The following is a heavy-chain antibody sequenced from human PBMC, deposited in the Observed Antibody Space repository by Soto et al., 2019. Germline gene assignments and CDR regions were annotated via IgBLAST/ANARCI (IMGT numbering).Heavy chain of an antibody. CDR1: GLSISRYY. CDR2: IYYSGST. J-gene: IGHJ5*02. V-gene: IGHV4-59*08. D-gene: IGHD2-2*02. Sequence: TETLSLTCTVSGLSISRYYWSWIRQPPGKALENIGYIYYSGSTNYNPFLKSRVTISVDTTKIQFSLKLSSVTAADTAVYYCARHGYGSSTSCYISPYYWFDPWGQGTLVTVSS. CDR3: ARHGYGSSTSCYISPYYWFDP.